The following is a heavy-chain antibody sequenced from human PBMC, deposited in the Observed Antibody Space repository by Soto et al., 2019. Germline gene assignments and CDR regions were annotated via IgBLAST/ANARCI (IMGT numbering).Heavy chain of an antibody. Sequence: QVQLQESGPGLVKPSETLSLTCTVSGGSISSYYWSWIRQPPGKGLEWIGYIYYSGSTNYNPSLTSRVTISVDTSKNQFSLKLGSVTAADTAVYYCARRYGGNFDYWGQGTLVTVSS. CDR3: ARRYGGNFDY. CDR2: IYYSGST. J-gene: IGHJ4*02. V-gene: IGHV4-59*01. D-gene: IGHD3-16*01. CDR1: GGSISSYY.